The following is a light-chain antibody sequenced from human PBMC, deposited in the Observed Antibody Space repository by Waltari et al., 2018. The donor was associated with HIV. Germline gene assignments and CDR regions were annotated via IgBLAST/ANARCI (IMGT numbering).Light chain of an antibody. CDR2: DVS. CDR3: CSYAGSYTYV. CDR1: SSDVGGSHY. V-gene: IGLV2-11*01. J-gene: IGLJ1*01. Sequence: QSALTQPRSVSGSPGQSVTISCTGTSSDVGGSHYVSWYQQHPGKAPKLMLYDVSKRPSGVPDRFSGSKSGNTASLTISALQAEDEADYYCCSYAGSYTYVFGTGTKVTVL.